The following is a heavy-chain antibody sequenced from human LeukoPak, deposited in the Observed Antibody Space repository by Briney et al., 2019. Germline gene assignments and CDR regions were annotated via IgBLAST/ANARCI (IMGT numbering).Heavy chain of an antibody. CDR3: ARGPSSGYHYPDY. Sequence: ASVKVSCKASGYTFTGYYMHWVRQAPGQGLEWMGWINPNSGGTNYAQKFQGRVTMTRDTSISTAYMELSRLRSDDTAVYYCARGPSSGYHYPDYWGQGTLVTVSS. CDR1: GYTFTGYY. J-gene: IGHJ4*02. CDR2: INPNSGGT. V-gene: IGHV1-2*02. D-gene: IGHD3-22*01.